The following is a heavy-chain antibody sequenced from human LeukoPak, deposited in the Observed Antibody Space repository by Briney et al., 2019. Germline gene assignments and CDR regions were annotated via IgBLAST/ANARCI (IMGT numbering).Heavy chain of an antibody. CDR1: GFSFNNSE. V-gene: IGHV3-48*03. CDR2: ISSTGYTI. Sequence: GGSLRLSWAASGFSFNNSEMYWFRQAPGKGLEWFSYISSTGYTIYYADSVKGRFSISRDNAKNSLFLQMNSLRVEDTAVYFCARGWDNSGYYCDFWGQGTLVTVSS. D-gene: IGHD6-19*01. CDR3: ARGWDNSGYYCDF. J-gene: IGHJ4*02.